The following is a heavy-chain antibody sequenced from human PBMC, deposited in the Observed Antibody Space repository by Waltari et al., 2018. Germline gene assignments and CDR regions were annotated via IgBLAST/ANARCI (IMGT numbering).Heavy chain of an antibody. Sequence: QVQLQESGPGLVKPSQTLSLTCTVSGGSISSGDYYWSWIRQPPGKGLEWIGYIDYSGSTYDNPSLKSRVTISVDTSKNQFSLKLSSVTAADTAVYYCARVVGATHNYYYYYMDVWGKGTTVTVSS. CDR2: IDYSGST. D-gene: IGHD1-26*01. CDR1: GGSISSGDYY. J-gene: IGHJ6*03. V-gene: IGHV4-30-4*08. CDR3: ARVVGATHNYYYYYMDV.